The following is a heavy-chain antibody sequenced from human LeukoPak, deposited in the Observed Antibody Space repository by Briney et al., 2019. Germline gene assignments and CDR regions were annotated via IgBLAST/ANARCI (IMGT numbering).Heavy chain of an antibody. J-gene: IGHJ3*02. V-gene: IGHV4-61*02. CDR2: IYTSGST. Sequence: SETLSLTCTVSGGSISSSSYYWGWIRQPPGKGLEWIGRIYTSGSTNYNPSLKSRVTISVDTSKNQFSLKLSSVTAADTAVYYCARQSPIDAFDIWGQGTLVTVSS. CDR3: ARQSPIDAFDI. CDR1: GGSISSSSYY.